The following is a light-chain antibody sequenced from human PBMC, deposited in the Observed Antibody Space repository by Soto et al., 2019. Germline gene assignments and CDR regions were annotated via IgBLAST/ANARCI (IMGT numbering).Light chain of an antibody. CDR1: QSVDSSF. J-gene: IGKJ1*01. Sequence: EIVLTQSPGSLSLSPGERATLSCRASQSVDSSFFAWYQKKPGQAPRLLIYGASKRATGIPDRFSGSGSGTGFTLTISRLEPEDFAVYSCQQYVSSVTFGQGTKVEIK. CDR3: QQYVSSVT. V-gene: IGKV3-20*01. CDR2: GAS.